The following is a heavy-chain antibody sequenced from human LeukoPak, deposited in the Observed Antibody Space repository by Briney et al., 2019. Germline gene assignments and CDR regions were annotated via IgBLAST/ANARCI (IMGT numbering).Heavy chain of an antibody. CDR3: AKDIFGGFGEFLDY. CDR1: GFTVSTKF. Sequence: YPGGSLRLSCAASGFTVSTKFMSWVRQAPGKGLEWVSLISGDGGSTYYADSVKGRFTISRDNSKNSLYLQMNSLRTEDTALYYCAKDIFGGFGEFLDYWGQGTLVTVSS. CDR2: ISGDGGST. V-gene: IGHV3-43*02. J-gene: IGHJ4*02. D-gene: IGHD3-10*01.